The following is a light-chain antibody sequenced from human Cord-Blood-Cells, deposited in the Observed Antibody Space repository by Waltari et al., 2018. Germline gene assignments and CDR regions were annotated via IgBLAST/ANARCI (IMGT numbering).Light chain of an antibody. CDR1: QSISSW. J-gene: IGKJ2*01. V-gene: IGKV1-5*01. CDR3: QQYNSYT. CDR2: DAS. Sequence: DIQMTQSPSTLSASVGDRVTITCRVSQSISSWLAWYQQKPGKAPKLLIYDASSLGSGVPSRFSGSGSGTEFTLTISSLQPDEFATYYCQQYNSYTFGQGTKLEIK.